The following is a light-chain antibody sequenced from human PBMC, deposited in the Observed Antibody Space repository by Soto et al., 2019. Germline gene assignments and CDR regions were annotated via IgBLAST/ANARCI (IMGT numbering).Light chain of an antibody. Sequence: DIVMTQSPDSLAVSLGERATINCKSSQSVLYSSINKNYLAWYQQKPGQPPRLLIYWASGRESGVPDRFSGSGSGTDFPLPISSLQAEDVAVYYCQQYFSAPFTFGPGTKVDIK. J-gene: IGKJ3*01. CDR2: WAS. V-gene: IGKV4-1*01. CDR1: QSVLYSSINKNY. CDR3: QQYFSAPFT.